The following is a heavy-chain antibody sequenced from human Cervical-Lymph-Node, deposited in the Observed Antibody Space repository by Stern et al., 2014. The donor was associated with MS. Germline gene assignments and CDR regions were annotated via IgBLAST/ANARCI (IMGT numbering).Heavy chain of an antibody. D-gene: IGHD1-26*01. CDR3: VRDQSGRYYGPFDP. J-gene: IGHJ5*02. CDR1: GFTFSSYT. Sequence: EEQLVESGGGLVKPGGSLRLSCAASGFTFSSYTMHWVRQAPGKGLQWVASIARGDSDLHSRHPVKDRFTISRDHATNPLYLHMNSLRTEDTAVYYCVRDQSGRYYGPFDPWGQGTLVTVSS. V-gene: IGHV3-21*01. CDR2: IARGDSDL.